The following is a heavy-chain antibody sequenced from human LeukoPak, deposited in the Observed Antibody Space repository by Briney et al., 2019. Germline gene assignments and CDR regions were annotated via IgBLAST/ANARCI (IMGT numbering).Heavy chain of an antibody. J-gene: IGHJ4*02. V-gene: IGHV1-46*01. CDR3: ARAPGYCSSTSCYWSDH. CDR1: GYTFTMYY. Sequence: GASVTVSFKASGYTFTMYYIHWVRQAPGQGLEWMGMINPSDGATTYAQRFQGRVTMTRDMSTTTVYMDLRSLRSDDTAVYYCARAPGYCSSTSCYWSDHWGQGTLVTVSS. D-gene: IGHD2-2*01. CDR2: INPSDGAT.